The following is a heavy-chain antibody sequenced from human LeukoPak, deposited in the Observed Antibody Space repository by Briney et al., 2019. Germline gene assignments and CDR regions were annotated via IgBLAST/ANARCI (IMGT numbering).Heavy chain of an antibody. CDR3: ARASIVVVPAYYYYYGMDV. Sequence: GGSLRLSCAASGFTFSSHSMNWVRQAPGKGLEWVSSISSSSSYIYYADSVKGRFTISRDNAKNSLYLQMNSLRAEDTAVYYCARASIVVVPAYYYYYGMDVWGQGTTVTVSS. CDR1: GFTFSSHS. CDR2: ISSSSSYI. V-gene: IGHV3-21*01. J-gene: IGHJ6*02. D-gene: IGHD2-2*01.